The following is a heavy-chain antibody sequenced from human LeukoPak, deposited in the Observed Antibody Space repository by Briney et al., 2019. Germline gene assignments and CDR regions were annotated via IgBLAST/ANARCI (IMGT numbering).Heavy chain of an antibody. CDR3: ARDTGLVRGVYDAFDI. CDR1: GFTVSSNY. V-gene: IGHV3-53*01. J-gene: IGHJ3*02. CDR2: IYSGGST. D-gene: IGHD3-10*01. Sequence: PGGSLRLSCAASGFTVSSNYMSWVRQAPGKGLEWVSVIYSGGSTYYADSVKGRFTISRDNSKNTLYLRMNSLRAEDTAVYYCARDTGLVRGVYDAFDIWGQGTMVTVSS.